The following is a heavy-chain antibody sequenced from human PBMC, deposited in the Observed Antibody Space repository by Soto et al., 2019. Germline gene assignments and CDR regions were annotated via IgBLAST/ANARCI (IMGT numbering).Heavy chain of an antibody. CDR1: GVPFGSSA. CDR2: IRDGRA. CDR3: AKDGNNGRPRPYRFDH. D-gene: IGHD1-20*01. V-gene: IGHV3-23*01. Sequence: GGSLRLSCAASGVPFGSSAMGWVGQSPGRGLEWVSGIRDGRAYYADFVKGRFTISRDGSQNTLYLQMDSLRADDTALYFCAKDGNNGRPRPYRFDHRGPAPLATVFS. J-gene: IGHJ4*02.